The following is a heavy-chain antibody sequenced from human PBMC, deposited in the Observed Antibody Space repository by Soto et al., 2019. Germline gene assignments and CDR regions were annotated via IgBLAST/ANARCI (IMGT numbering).Heavy chain of an antibody. CDR3: ARDMGDHDAFDI. J-gene: IGHJ3*02. CDR2: INPSGGST. D-gene: IGHD2-21*02. Sequence: QVQLVQSGAEVKKPGASVKVSCKASGYTFTSYYMHWVRQAPGQGLAWMGIINPSGGSTSYAQKFQGRVTMTRDTSTSTVYMELSSLRSEDTAVYYCARDMGDHDAFDIWGQGTMVTVSS. V-gene: IGHV1-46*01. CDR1: GYTFTSYY.